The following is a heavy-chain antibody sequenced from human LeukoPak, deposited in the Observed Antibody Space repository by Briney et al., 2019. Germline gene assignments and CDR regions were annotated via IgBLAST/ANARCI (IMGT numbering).Heavy chain of an antibody. V-gene: IGHV3-30-3*01. Sequence: PGGSLRLSCAASGFTFSSYAMHWVRQAPGKGLEWVAVISYDGSNKYYADSVKGRFTISRDNSKNTLYLQMNSLRAEDTAVYYCARVERERYIVVVPAAFYYYYMDVWGKGTTVTVSS. CDR1: GFTFSSYA. D-gene: IGHD2-2*01. CDR3: ARVERERYIVVVPAAFYYYYMDV. CDR2: ISYDGSNK. J-gene: IGHJ6*03.